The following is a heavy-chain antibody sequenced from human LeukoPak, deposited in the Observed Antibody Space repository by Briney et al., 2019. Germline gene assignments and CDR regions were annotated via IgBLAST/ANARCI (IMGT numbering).Heavy chain of an antibody. D-gene: IGHD3-16*01. CDR1: GFTFSDNW. CDR3: ARQLGGNVY. V-gene: IGHV3-74*01. J-gene: IGHJ4*02. CDR2: ISSDGTST. Sequence: GGSLRLSCAASGFTFSDNWMHWVRQAPGKGLEWIAVISSDGTSTFYADSVRGGFTISRTNAKNTLYLQMDSLRAEDTAVYFWARQLGGNVYWARGTLVTVSS.